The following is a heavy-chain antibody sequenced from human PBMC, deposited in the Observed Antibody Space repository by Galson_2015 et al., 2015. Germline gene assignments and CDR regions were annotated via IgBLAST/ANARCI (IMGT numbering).Heavy chain of an antibody. J-gene: IGHJ4*02. CDR1: GFTVSSNY. CDR2: IYSGGST. D-gene: IGHD5-12*01. Sequence: SLRLSCAASGFTVSSNYMSWVRQAPGKGLEWVSVIYSGGSTYYADSVKGRFTISRDNSKNTLYLQMNSLRAEDTAAYYCASEPPYSGYDGTYYFDYWGQGTLVTVSS. CDR3: ASEPPYSGYDGTYYFDY. V-gene: IGHV3-53*01.